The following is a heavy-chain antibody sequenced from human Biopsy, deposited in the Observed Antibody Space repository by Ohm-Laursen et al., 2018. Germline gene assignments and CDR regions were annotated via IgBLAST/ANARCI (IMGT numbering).Heavy chain of an antibody. D-gene: IGHD1-26*01. CDR3: ALGGGSYVNFDY. CDR2: IYPGGST. J-gene: IGHJ4*02. CDR1: GGDINNYY. Sequence: SETLSLTCNVSGGDINNYYWSWIRQPAGKGLEWIGRIYPGGSTSYNSSLKSRVTISADTSKNQFSLRLSSVTAADTAVYYCALGGGSYVNFDYWGQGTLVTVSS. V-gene: IGHV4-4*07.